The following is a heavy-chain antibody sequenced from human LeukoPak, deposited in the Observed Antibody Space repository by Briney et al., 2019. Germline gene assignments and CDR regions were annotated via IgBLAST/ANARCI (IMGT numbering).Heavy chain of an antibody. CDR2: IDSGGNS. J-gene: IGHJ5*01. Sequence: GGSLRLSCAVSGFTVSNIYMSWVRQAPGKGLEWVSFIDSGGNSYYADSVKGRFTISRNSSRNTLYLQMSSLRVEDTAVYYCAGDTHTNNWYDYWGQGTLVTVSS. D-gene: IGHD1-26*01. V-gene: IGHV3-53*01. CDR1: GFTVSNIY. CDR3: AGDTHTNNWYDY.